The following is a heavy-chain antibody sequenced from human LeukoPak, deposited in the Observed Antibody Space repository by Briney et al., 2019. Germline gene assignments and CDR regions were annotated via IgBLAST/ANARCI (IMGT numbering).Heavy chain of an antibody. CDR1: GYTFKNYD. V-gene: IGHV1-8*01. CDR3: ARATPGGLHGYSFDY. Sequence: ASVKVSCKASGYTFKNYDINWVRQATGQGLEWLGWMNPNSGNTGFAQKFQDRVSMTRDTSINTAYMELTSLRSGDTAIYYCARATPGGLHGYSFDYWGQGTVVTVYS. D-gene: IGHD5-24*01. J-gene: IGHJ4*02. CDR2: MNPNSGNT.